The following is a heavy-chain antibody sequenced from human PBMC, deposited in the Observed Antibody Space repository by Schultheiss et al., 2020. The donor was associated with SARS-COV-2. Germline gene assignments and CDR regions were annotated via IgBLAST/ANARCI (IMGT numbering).Heavy chain of an antibody. Sequence: LSLTCAASGFTFSSYGMHWVRQAPGKGLEWVAVIWYDGSNKYYADSVKGRFTISRDNSKNTLYLQMNSLRAEDTAVYYCARVDTAMVRFDYWGQGTLVTVSS. CDR1: GFTFSSYG. CDR3: ARVDTAMVRFDY. CDR2: IWYDGSNK. D-gene: IGHD5-18*01. J-gene: IGHJ4*02. V-gene: IGHV3-33*01.